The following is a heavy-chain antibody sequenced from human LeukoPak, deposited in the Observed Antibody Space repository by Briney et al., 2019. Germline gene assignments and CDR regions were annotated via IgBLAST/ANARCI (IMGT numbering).Heavy chain of an antibody. CDR2: MSGSGGTT. Sequence: GGSLRLSCAASGFSFGTYSMTWVRQAPGRGLEWVPIMSGSGGTTHYADSVKGRFTISRDNSKNTLYLQMNSLRAEDTAVYYCAKERLTTTCFDYWGQGTLVTVSS. D-gene: IGHD1-26*01. CDR1: GFSFGTYS. J-gene: IGHJ4*02. V-gene: IGHV3-23*01. CDR3: AKERLTTTCFDY.